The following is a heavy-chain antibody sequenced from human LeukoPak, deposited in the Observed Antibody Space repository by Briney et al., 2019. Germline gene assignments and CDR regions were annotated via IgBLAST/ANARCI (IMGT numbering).Heavy chain of an antibody. J-gene: IGHJ3*02. CDR2: INHSGST. Sequence: SETLSLTCAVYGGSFSGYYWSWIRQPPGKGLEWIGEINHSGSTNYNPSLKSRVTISVDTSKNQFYLKLSSVTAADTAVYYCARGYGMGTFDDAFDIWGQGTMVTVSS. CDR1: GGSFSGYY. V-gene: IGHV4-34*01. CDR3: ARGYGMGTFDDAFDI. D-gene: IGHD4-17*01.